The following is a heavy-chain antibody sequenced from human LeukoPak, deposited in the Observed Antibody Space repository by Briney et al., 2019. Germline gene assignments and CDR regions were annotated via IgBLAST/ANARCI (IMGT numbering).Heavy chain of an antibody. CDR1: GGSITNYY. J-gene: IGHJ4*02. Sequence: SETLSLTCSVSGGSITNYYWNWIRQPAGKGLEWLGRMYTSGNTNENPSLKNRITMSLDMSKNQFSLKLRSVTAADTAVYYCVREDSSTYHPFDYWGQGALVTVSS. V-gene: IGHV4-4*07. CDR2: MYTSGNT. D-gene: IGHD2/OR15-2a*01. CDR3: VREDSSTYHPFDY.